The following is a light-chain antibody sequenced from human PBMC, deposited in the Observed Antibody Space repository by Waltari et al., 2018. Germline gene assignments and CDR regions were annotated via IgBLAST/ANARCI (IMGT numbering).Light chain of an antibody. CDR3: QQYYGSPYT. Sequence: DIVMTQSPDPLAVSLGERATINSKSSQSVLYSSNNKNYLAWYQQKPGQSPKLLIYWASTRESGVPDRFRGSGSGTDFTLTISSLQAEDVAVYYCQQYYGSPYTFAQGTKLEIK. CDR2: WAS. V-gene: IGKV4-1*01. CDR1: QSVLYSSNNKNY. J-gene: IGKJ2*01.